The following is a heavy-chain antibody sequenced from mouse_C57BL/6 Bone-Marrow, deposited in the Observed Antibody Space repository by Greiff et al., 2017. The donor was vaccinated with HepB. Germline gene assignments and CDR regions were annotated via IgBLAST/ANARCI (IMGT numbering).Heavy chain of an antibody. Sequence: EVQLQESGGGLVQPGGSMKLSCAASGFTFSDAWMDWVRQSPEKGLEWVAEIRNKANNHATYYAESVKGRFTISRDDSKSSVYLQMNSLRDEDTGIYYCTKGDRGFAMDYWGQGTSVTVSS. CDR3: TKGDRGFAMDY. V-gene: IGHV6-6*01. CDR1: GFTFSDAW. J-gene: IGHJ4*01. CDR2: IRNKANNHAT. D-gene: IGHD3-2*01.